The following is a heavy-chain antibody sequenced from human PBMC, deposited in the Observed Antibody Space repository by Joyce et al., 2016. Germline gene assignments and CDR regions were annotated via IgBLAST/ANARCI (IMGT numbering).Heavy chain of an antibody. V-gene: IGHV3-15*01. D-gene: IGHD4-17*01. CDR1: VFTFSNTC. Sequence: VLLVESGGGLVKPGGSLRLSCAASVFTFSNTCMTWVSQAPVKGLEWVGRIKSKTYGGTTNYDAPVKCRFNISRDNSKKTLYLQMHGLKTEDTAVYYCSTNTVLGDAFDIWGQGTMVSVSS. CDR2: IKSKTYGGTT. J-gene: IGHJ3*02. CDR3: STNTVLGDAFDI.